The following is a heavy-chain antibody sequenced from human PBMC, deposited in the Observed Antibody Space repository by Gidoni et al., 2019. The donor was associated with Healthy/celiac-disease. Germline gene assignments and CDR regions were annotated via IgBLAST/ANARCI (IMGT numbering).Heavy chain of an antibody. D-gene: IGHD3-3*01. CDR2: SGGSGGST. CDR3: AKDQDYDFWSGYPGWFDP. V-gene: IGHV3-23*01. CDR1: GFTFSIYA. J-gene: IGHJ5*02. Sequence: EVPLLESGGGLVQPGGSLRPSCSADGFTFSIYAMSWGPQAPGKGREWVAASGGSGGSTYYADSVKGRFTISRDNSKNTLYLQMNSLRAEDTAVYYCAKDQDYDFWSGYPGWFDPWGQGTLVTVSS.